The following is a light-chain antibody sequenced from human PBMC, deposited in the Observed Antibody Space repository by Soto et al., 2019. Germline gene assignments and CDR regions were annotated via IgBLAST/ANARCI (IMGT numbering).Light chain of an antibody. J-gene: IGKJ3*01. V-gene: IGKV3-15*01. CDR3: HQYNTWPFFT. CDR2: DAS. Sequence: EIVMTHSPATLSVSPGERVTLSCRASQSVSSYLAWYQQKPGQPPRLLIYDASTRATGIPARFSGSGSGTEFTLTVTSLQSEDFAIYYCHQYNTWPFFTFGPGTRVDI. CDR1: QSVSSY.